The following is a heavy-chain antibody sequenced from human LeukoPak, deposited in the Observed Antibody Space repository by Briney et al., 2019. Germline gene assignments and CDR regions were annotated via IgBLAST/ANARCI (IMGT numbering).Heavy chain of an antibody. CDR2: ISGSGGGT. V-gene: IGHV3-23*01. CDR1: GFTFSSYA. Sequence: GGSLRLSCVASGFTFSSYAMSWVRQAPGKGLEWVSAISGSGGGTYYADYVKGRFTISRDNSKNTLYLQVNSLRAEDTAVYYCAKYRGLRYYDDWGQGTLVTVSS. CDR3: AKYRGLRYYDD. J-gene: IGHJ4*02. D-gene: IGHD3-22*01.